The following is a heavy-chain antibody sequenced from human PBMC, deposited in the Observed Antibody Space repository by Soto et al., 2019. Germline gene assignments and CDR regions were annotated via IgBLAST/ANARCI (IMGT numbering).Heavy chain of an antibody. CDR1: GGSISSGGYY. Sequence: SETLSLTCTVSGGSISSGGYYWSWIRQHPGKGLEWIGYIYYSGSTYYNPSLKSRVTISVDTSKNEFSLKLSSVTAADTAVYYCASSPSGGYDRSGYYSPHYYYYYGMDVWGQGTTVTVSS. CDR3: ASSPSGGYDRSGYYSPHYYYYYGMDV. D-gene: IGHD3-22*01. V-gene: IGHV4-31*03. CDR2: IYYSGST. J-gene: IGHJ6*02.